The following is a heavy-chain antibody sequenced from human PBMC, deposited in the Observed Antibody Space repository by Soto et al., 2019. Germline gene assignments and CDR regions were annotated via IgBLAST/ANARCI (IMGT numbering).Heavy chain of an antibody. J-gene: IGHJ6*02. CDR1: GFTFSSYA. CDR3: ARDWDSSSSVNGMFYYYYGMDV. Sequence: QVQLVESGGGVVQPGRSLRLSCAASGFTFSSYAMHWVRQAPGKGLEWVAVISYDGSNKYYADSVKGRFTISRDNSKNTLYLQMNSLRAEDTAVYDCARDWDSSSSVNGMFYYYYGMDVWGQGTTVTVSS. CDR2: ISYDGSNK. D-gene: IGHD6-6*01. V-gene: IGHV3-30-3*01.